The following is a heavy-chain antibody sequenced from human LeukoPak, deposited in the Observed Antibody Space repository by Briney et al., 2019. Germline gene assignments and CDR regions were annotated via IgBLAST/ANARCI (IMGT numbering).Heavy chain of an antibody. Sequence: PSQTLSLTCTVSGGSISSGGYYWSWIRQPPGKGLEWIGYIYHSGSTYYNPSLKSRVTISVDTSKNQFSLKLSSVTAADTAVYYCARDIGVSGRYDYWGQGTLVTVSS. D-gene: IGHD6-19*01. J-gene: IGHJ4*02. CDR1: GGSISSGGYY. CDR2: IYHSGST. V-gene: IGHV4-30-2*01. CDR3: ARDIGVSGRYDY.